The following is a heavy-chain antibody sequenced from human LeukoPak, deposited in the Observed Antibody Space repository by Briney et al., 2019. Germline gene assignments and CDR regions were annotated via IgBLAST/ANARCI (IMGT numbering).Heavy chain of an antibody. Sequence: GGSLRLSCAASGFTFSSYGMHWVRQAPGKGLEWVAVIWYDGSNKYYADSVKGRFTISRDNSKNTLYLQMNSLRAEGTAVYYCAREDGSGSYDPFDYWGQGTLVTVSS. V-gene: IGHV3-33*01. CDR3: AREDGSGSYDPFDY. J-gene: IGHJ4*02. CDR1: GFTFSSYG. D-gene: IGHD3-10*01. CDR2: IWYDGSNK.